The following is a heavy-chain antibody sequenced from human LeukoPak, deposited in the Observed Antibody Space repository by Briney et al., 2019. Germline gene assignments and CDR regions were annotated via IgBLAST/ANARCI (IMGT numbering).Heavy chain of an antibody. J-gene: IGHJ4*02. CDR2: IYSGGST. CDR1: GFTVSSNY. Sequence: AGGSLRLSCAASGFTVSSNYMSWVRQAPGKGLEWVSVIYSGGSTYYADSVKGRFTISRDNSKNTLYLQMNSLRAEDTAVYYCARETTIFGVVIDYWGQRTLATVSS. D-gene: IGHD3-3*01. CDR3: ARETTIFGVVIDY. V-gene: IGHV3-66*02.